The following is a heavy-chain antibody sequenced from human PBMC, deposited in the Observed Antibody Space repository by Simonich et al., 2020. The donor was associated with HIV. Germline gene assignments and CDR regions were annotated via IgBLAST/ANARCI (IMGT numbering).Heavy chain of an antibody. J-gene: IGHJ4*02. V-gene: IGHV3-9*03. Sequence: EVQLVEAGGGLVQPGRSLRLSCAASGFTFDNYAMHWVRQALREGREWVSGMSWNRGSVGYADSLKGRFTISRDNAKNSLYLQMNSLRAEDMALYYCAKDRYSSSSGSFDYWGQGTLVTVYS. CDR1: GFTFDNYA. D-gene: IGHD6-6*01. CDR2: MSWNRGSV. CDR3: AKDRYSSSSGSFDY.